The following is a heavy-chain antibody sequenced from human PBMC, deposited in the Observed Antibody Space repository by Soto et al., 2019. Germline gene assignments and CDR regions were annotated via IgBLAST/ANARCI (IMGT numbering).Heavy chain of an antibody. J-gene: IGHJ5*02. CDR2: IKPDGSAK. V-gene: IGHV3-7*01. D-gene: IGHD1-1*01. CDR3: LGSGTASS. Sequence: VGSLRLSCAASGFTSSNHWMNWVRQAPGKGLEWVANIKPDGSAKYYADSVRGRFTISRDNAKNSVNLQMDSLRAEDTALYYCLGSGTASSWGQGTPVTVSS. CDR1: GFTSSNHW.